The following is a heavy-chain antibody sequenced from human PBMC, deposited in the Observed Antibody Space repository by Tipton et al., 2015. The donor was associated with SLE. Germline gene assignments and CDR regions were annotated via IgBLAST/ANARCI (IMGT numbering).Heavy chain of an antibody. Sequence: TLSLTCTVSGGSISSSSYYWGWIRQPPGKGLEWIGSIYYSGSTYYNPSLKSRVTISVDTSKNQFSLKLSSVTAADTAVYYCAKDAPEETDSWGQGTLVTVSS. CDR3: AKDAPEETDS. CDR2: IYYSGST. V-gene: IGHV4-39*07. J-gene: IGHJ4*02. CDR1: GGSISSSSYY.